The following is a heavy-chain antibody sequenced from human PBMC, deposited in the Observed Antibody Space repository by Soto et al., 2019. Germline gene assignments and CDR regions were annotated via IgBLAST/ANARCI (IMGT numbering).Heavy chain of an antibody. V-gene: IGHV1-69*13. CDR2: IIPIFGTA. Sequence: ASVKVSCKASGGTFSSYAISWVRQAPGQGLEWMGGIIPIFGTANYAQKFQGRVTITADESTSTAYMELSSLRSEDTAVYYCARDLDMVTGNSYYYYGMDVWG. D-gene: IGHD1-20*01. J-gene: IGHJ6*02. CDR1: GGTFSSYA. CDR3: ARDLDMVTGNSYYYYGMDV.